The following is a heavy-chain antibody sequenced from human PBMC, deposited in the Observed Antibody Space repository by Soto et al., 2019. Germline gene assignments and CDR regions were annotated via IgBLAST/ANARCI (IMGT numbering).Heavy chain of an antibody. CDR2: IIPILGIA. CDR1: GGTFSSYT. CDR3: ATQAYCSGGSCYPDY. V-gene: IGHV1-69*02. J-gene: IGHJ4*02. Sequence: HVQLVQSGAEVKKPGSSVKVSCKASGGTFSSYTISWVRQSPGQGLDWMGRIIPILGIANYAQKFQGRVTITADKSTSTAYMELSSLRSEDTAVYYCATQAYCSGGSCYPDYWGQGTLVTVSS. D-gene: IGHD2-15*01.